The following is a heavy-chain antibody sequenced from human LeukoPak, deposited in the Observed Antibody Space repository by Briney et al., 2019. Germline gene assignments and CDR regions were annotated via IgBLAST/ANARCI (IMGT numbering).Heavy chain of an antibody. Sequence: SETLSLTCTASGGSVSSGSYYWSWIRQPPGKGLEWIGYIYYSGSTNYNSSLKSRVTISVDTSKNQFSLKLSSVTAADTAVYYCARSQNYYGSGDYWGQGTLVTVSS. V-gene: IGHV4-61*01. CDR2: IYYSGST. CDR1: GGSVSSGSYY. D-gene: IGHD3-10*01. CDR3: ARSQNYYGSGDY. J-gene: IGHJ4*02.